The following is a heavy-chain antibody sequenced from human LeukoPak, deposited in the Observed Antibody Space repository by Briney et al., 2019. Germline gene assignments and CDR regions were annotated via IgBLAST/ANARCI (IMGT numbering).Heavy chain of an antibody. V-gene: IGHV1-18*01. CDR2: ISAYNGNT. Sequence: ASVKVSCKASGYTFTSYGISWVRQAPGQGPEWMGWISAYNGNTNYAQKLQGRVTMTTDTSTSTAYMELRSLRSDDTAVYYCAANVLPPLTALSDYWGQGTLVTVSS. CDR3: AANVLPPLTALSDY. CDR1: GYTFTSYG. D-gene: IGHD3-10*01. J-gene: IGHJ4*02.